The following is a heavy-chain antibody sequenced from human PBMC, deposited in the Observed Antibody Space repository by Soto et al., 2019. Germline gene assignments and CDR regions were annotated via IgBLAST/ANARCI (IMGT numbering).Heavy chain of an antibody. CDR1: GGTFSSYT. Sequence: ASVKVSCKASGGTFSSYTISWVRQAPGQRLEWMGWINAGNGNTKYSQKFQGRVTITRDTSASTAYMELSSLRSEDTAVYYCARDLAGYSSSWYPWLQGYYFDYWGQGTLVTVSS. J-gene: IGHJ4*02. D-gene: IGHD6-13*01. CDR2: INAGNGNT. CDR3: ARDLAGYSSSWYPWLQGYYFDY. V-gene: IGHV1-3*01.